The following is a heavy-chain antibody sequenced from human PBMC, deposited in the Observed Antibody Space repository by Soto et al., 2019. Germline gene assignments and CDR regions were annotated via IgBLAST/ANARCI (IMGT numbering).Heavy chain of an antibody. Sequence: GGSLRLSCAASGFTFSSYAMSWVRQAPGKGLEWVSVISGSGGSTHYADSVKGRSTISRDNSKNTLHLQVNSLRGEDTAVYYCAKEADISGYYPDYWGQGALVTVSS. CDR2: ISGSGGST. J-gene: IGHJ4*02. V-gene: IGHV3-23*01. CDR3: AKEADISGYYPDY. CDR1: GFTFSSYA. D-gene: IGHD3-22*01.